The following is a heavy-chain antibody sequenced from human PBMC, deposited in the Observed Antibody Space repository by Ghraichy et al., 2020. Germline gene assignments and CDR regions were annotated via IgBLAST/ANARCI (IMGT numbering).Heavy chain of an antibody. D-gene: IGHD6-13*01. CDR1: GFTFSSYS. V-gene: IGHV3-21*01. J-gene: IGHJ1*01. CDR3: AREDSSSWNKAEYFQH. CDR2: ISSSSSYI. Sequence: GGSLRLSCAASGFTFSSYSMNWVRQAPGKGLEWVSSISSSSSYIYYADSVKGRFTISRDNAKNSLYLQMNSLRAEDTAVYYCAREDSSSWNKAEYFQHWGQGTLVTVSS.